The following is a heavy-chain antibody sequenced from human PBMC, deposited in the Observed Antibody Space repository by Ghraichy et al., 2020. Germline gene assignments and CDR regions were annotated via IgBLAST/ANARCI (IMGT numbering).Heavy chain of an antibody. CDR2: IYSDGRT. V-gene: IGHV3-66*01. Sequence: GGSLRLSCVASGFIFSGNSMSWVRQAPGKGLEWVSAIYSDGRTAYADSAKGRLTTSRDNSKHTVYLQMNSLRAEDTAVYYCAREGHFESGIYNDAFDIWGQGTMVTAS. D-gene: IGHD3-10*01. CDR1: GFIFSGNS. J-gene: IGHJ3*02. CDR3: AREGHFESGIYNDAFDI.